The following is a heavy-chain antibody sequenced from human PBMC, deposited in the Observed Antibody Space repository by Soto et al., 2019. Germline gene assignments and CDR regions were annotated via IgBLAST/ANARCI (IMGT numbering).Heavy chain of an antibody. J-gene: IGHJ4*02. CDR2: ISSSGSTI. CDR1: GFTFSDYY. V-gene: IGHV3-11*04. Sequence: PGGSLRLSCAASGFTFSDYYMSWIRQAPGKGLEWVSYISSSGSTIYYADSVKGRFTISRDNAKNSLYLQMNSLRAEDTAVYYCAREASHYYDSSGYYPVFGYWGQGTLVTVSS. D-gene: IGHD3-22*01. CDR3: AREASHYYDSSGYYPVFGY.